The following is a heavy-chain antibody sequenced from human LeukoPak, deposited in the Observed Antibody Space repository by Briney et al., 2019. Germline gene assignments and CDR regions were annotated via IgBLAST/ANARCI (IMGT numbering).Heavy chain of an antibody. Sequence: PGGSLRLSCAASGFTFSSYSMSWVRQAPGKGLEWVSAISGSGGGTDYADSVRGRFTTSRDNSKSTLYLQMNSLRAEDTAVYYCARLQGPFNIVGRYWGQGTLVTVSS. V-gene: IGHV3-23*01. CDR1: GFTFSSYS. CDR3: ARLQGPFNIVGRY. CDR2: ISGSGGGT. J-gene: IGHJ4*02. D-gene: IGHD5-12*01.